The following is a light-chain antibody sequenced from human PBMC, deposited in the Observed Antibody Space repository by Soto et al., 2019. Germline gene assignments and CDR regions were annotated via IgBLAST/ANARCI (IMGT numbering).Light chain of an antibody. CDR2: DAS. V-gene: IGKV3-11*01. Sequence: EIVLTQSPATLSLSPGERATLSCRASQSVSSYLAWYQQKPGQAPRLLIYDASNRATGIPARFSGSGSGTDFTLTISSLEPEEFAVYYCQQRRGAFGGGTKVELK. CDR1: QSVSSY. J-gene: IGKJ4*01. CDR3: QQRRGA.